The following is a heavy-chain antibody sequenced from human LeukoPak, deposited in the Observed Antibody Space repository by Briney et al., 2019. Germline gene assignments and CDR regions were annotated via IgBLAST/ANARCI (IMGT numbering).Heavy chain of an antibody. J-gene: IGHJ4*02. CDR3: ARGSISDY. Sequence: GGSLRLSCAASGFTFSSYTMTWVRQAPGKGLEWVSSISSGSSYIYYADSVKGRFTISRDNAKNSLYLQMNSLRAEDTAVYYCARGSISDYWGQGTLVTVSS. CDR2: ISSGSSYI. V-gene: IGHV3-21*01. CDR1: GFTFSSYT.